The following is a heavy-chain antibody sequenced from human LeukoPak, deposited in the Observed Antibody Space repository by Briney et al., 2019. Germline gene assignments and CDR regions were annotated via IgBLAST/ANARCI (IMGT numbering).Heavy chain of an antibody. CDR3: AREMERGYDILTGYSPNYFDY. CDR2: IYYSGST. J-gene: IGHJ4*02. V-gene: IGHV4-59*12. Sequence: SETLSLTCTVSGGSISSYYWSWIRQPPGKGLEWIGYIYYSGSTSYNPSLKSRVTISVDKSKNQFSLKLSSVTAADTAVYYCAREMERGYDILTGYSPNYFDYWGQGTLVTVSS. CDR1: GGSISSYY. D-gene: IGHD3-9*01.